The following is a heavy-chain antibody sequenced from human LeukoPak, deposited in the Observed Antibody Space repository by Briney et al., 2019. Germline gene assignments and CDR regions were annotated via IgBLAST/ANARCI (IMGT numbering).Heavy chain of an antibody. J-gene: IGHJ6*03. CDR1: GFTFSSYW. CDR2: ISWDGGST. CDR3: AKDKHYYYYYMDV. Sequence: PGGSLRLSCAASGFTFSSYWMHWVRQAPGKGLEWVSLISWDGGSTYYADSVKGRFTISRDNSKNSLYLQMNSLRAEDTALYYCAKDKHYYYYYMDVWGKGTTVTVSS. V-gene: IGHV3-43D*03.